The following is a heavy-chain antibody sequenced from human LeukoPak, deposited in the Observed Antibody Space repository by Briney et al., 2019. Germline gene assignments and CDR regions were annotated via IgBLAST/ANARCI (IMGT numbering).Heavy chain of an antibody. D-gene: IGHD1-26*01. J-gene: IGHJ4*02. Sequence: PSETLSLTCTVSGGSLSSYYWSWIRQPPGKGLEWIGYIYYSGSTNYNPSLKSRVTISVDTSKNQSSLKLSSVTAADTAVYYCAGSGSYYDFDYWGQGTLVTVSS. V-gene: IGHV4-59*08. CDR2: IYYSGST. CDR3: AGSGSYYDFDY. CDR1: GGSLSSYY.